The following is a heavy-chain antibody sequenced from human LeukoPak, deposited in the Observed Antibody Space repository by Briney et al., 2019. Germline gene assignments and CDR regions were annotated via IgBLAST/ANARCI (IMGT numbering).Heavy chain of an antibody. CDR2: IYPGDSDT. CDR1: GYTFTNYW. D-gene: IGHD5-24*01. J-gene: IGHJ3*02. V-gene: IGHV5-51*01. Sequence: GESLKISCKGSGYTFTNYWIGWVRQLPGKGLEWMGIIYPGDSDTSYSPSFQGQVTISADKSIRTAYLQWNSLKASDTAMYYCARPTEMAGNDAFDTWGQGTMVTVSS. CDR3: ARPTEMAGNDAFDT.